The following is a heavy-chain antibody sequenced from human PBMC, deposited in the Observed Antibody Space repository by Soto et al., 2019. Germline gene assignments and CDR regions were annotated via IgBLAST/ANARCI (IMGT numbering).Heavy chain of an antibody. CDR3: VRGVVAEAGYYYHHGMDV. Sequence: ASLKVSCKASGYTFTSYYIHWVRQAPGQGLEWMGIINPSGGSTTYDQKFQGRVTMTTDNSTSKVYMELSSLRSEDNAAYYCVRGVVAEAGYYYHHGMDVWGRGTSVPVSS. CDR1: GYTFTSYY. D-gene: IGHD2-21*01. J-gene: IGHJ6*02. V-gene: IGHV1-46*03. CDR2: INPSGGST.